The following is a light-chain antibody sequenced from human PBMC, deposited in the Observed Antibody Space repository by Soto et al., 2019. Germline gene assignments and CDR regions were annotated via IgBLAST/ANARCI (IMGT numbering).Light chain of an antibody. CDR2: EVR. V-gene: IGLV2-14*01. J-gene: IGLJ2*01. CDR1: MRDVGAYNL. Sequence: ALTQPASVCGSPGQSITISCAGTMRDVGAYNLVSWYQQHPGRAPQLIIYEVRNRPSGISFRFSGSKSGNTASLTISGLQAEDEADYYCSSYTSKSSLIFGGGTKLTVL. CDR3: SSYTSKSSLI.